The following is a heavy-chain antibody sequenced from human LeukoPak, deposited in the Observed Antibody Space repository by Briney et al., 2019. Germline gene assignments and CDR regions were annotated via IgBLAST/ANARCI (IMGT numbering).Heavy chain of an antibody. D-gene: IGHD3-3*01. J-gene: IGHJ4*02. CDR1: GGSISSSSYY. V-gene: IGHV4-61*02. CDR3: ARDCILRFCTH. Sequence: SETLSLTCTVSGGSISSSSYYWSWIRQPAGKGLEWIGRIYTSGSTNYNPSLKSRVTISVDTSKNQFSLKLSSVTAADTAVYYCARDCILRFCTHWGQGTLVTVSS. CDR2: IYTSGST.